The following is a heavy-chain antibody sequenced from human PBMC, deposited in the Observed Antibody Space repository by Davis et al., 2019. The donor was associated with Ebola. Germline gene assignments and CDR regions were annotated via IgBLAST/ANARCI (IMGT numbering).Heavy chain of an antibody. J-gene: IGHJ6*03. CDR1: GDSVSSNSAA. Sequence: HSQTLSLTCAISGDSVSSNSAAWNWIRQSPSRGLEWLGRTYYRSKWYNDYAVSVKSRITINPDTSKNQFSLQLNSVTPEDTAVYYCASGPYGIAVAGIYYYYYMDVWGKGTTVTVSS. CDR2: TYYRSKWYN. CDR3: ASGPYGIAVAGIYYYYYMDV. V-gene: IGHV6-1*01. D-gene: IGHD6-19*01.